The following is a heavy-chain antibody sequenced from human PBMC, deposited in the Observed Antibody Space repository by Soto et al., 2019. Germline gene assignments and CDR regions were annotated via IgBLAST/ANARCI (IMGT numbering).Heavy chain of an antibody. D-gene: IGHD2-15*01. CDR2: IYYSGST. CDR1: GGSISSYY. V-gene: IGHV4-59*01. J-gene: IGHJ4*02. Sequence: SETLSLPCAVSGGSISSYYWSWIRQPPGKGLEWIGYIYYSGSTNYNPSLKSRVTISVDTSKNQFSLKLSSVTAADTAVYYCARTLRYVVVVAALAGLFDYWGQGTLVTVSS. CDR3: ARTLRYVVVVAALAGLFDY.